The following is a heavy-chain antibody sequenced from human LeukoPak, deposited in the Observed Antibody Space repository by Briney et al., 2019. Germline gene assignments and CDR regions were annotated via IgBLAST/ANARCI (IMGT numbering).Heavy chain of an antibody. J-gene: IGHJ4*02. Sequence: GGSLRLSCAASGFTFSDYYMSWIRQAPGKGLEWVSDISSSGSTIYYADSVKGRFTISRDNSKNTLYLQMNSLRAEDTAVCYCAKDLSSWYGGYWGQGTLVTVSS. D-gene: IGHD6-13*01. CDR1: GFTFSDYY. CDR2: ISSSGSTI. V-gene: IGHV3-11*01. CDR3: AKDLSSWYGGY.